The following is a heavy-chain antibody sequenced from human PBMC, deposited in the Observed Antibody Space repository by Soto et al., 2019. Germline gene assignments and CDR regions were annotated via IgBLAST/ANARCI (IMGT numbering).Heavy chain of an antibody. Sequence: SETLSLTCTVSGGSISSYYWSWIRQPPGKGLEWIGYIYYSGSTNYNPSLKRRGTISVDTSKNQFSLTLSSVTAADTAVYYCARDPGYYDSSGYFDYWGQGTLVTVSS. CDR1: GGSISSYY. CDR2: IYYSGST. CDR3: ARDPGYYDSSGYFDY. J-gene: IGHJ4*02. D-gene: IGHD3-22*01. V-gene: IGHV4-59*01.